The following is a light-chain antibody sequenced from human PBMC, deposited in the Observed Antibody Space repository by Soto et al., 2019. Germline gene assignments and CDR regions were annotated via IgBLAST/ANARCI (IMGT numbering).Light chain of an antibody. V-gene: IGLV2-8*01. Sequence: QSVLTQPPSASGSPGQSVTISCTGTSSDVGGYNYVSWYQQHPGKAPKLMIYEASKRPSGVPDRFSGSKSGNTASLTVSGLQAEDEADYYCSSSAGSNNFALYVFGTGTKVTVL. CDR2: EAS. CDR1: SSDVGGYNY. CDR3: SSSAGSNNFALYV. J-gene: IGLJ1*01.